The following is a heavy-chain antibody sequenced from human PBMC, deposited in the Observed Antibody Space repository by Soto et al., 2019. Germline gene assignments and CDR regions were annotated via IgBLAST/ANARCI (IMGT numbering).Heavy chain of an antibody. V-gene: IGHV1-8*01. CDR1: GYTFTSYD. J-gene: IGHJ5*02. CDR3: AREQQVGGFDL. CDR2: MNPNSGNT. D-gene: IGHD6-13*01. Sequence: QVQLVQSGAEVKKPGASVKVSCKASGYTFTSYDINWVRQATGQGLEWMGWMNPNSGNTGYAQKFQGRVTMTRNTSMRTAYMVLSILGSEYTAVYYCAREQQVGGFDLWGEGTLVTVSS.